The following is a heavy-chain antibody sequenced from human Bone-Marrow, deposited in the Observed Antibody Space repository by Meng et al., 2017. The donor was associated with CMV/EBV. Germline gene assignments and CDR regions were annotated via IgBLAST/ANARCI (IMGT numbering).Heavy chain of an antibody. CDR1: GFTFSSYG. CDR3: AKVFTGYTLFGYGMDV. V-gene: IGHV3-33*06. Sequence: GESLKISCAASGFTFSSYGMHWVRQAPGKGPEWVAVIWYDGSNKYYADSVKGRFTISRDNSKNTLYLQMNSLRAEDTAVYYCAKVFTGYTLFGYGMDVWGQGTTVTVSS. D-gene: IGHD1-1*01. CDR2: IWYDGSNK. J-gene: IGHJ6*02.